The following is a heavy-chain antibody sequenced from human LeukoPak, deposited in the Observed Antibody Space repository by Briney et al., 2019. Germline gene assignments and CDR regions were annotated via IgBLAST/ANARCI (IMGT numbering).Heavy chain of an antibody. V-gene: IGHV4-34*01. D-gene: IGHD3-22*01. CDR1: GGSFSGYY. J-gene: IGHJ6*03. CDR2: MNPRGST. Sequence: SETLSLTCAVYGGSFSGYYGTWIRQTPEKGLEWIGEMNPRGSTNYNPSLKSRVTISVDTSKNQSSLELSSVTAADTAVYYCARGRQDVTMIVVVMTAVSYYLDVWGKGTTVTVS. CDR3: ARGRQDVTMIVVVMTAVSYYLDV.